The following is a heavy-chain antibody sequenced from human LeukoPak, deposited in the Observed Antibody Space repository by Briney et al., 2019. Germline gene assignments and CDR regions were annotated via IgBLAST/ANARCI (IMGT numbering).Heavy chain of an antibody. J-gene: IGHJ3*02. CDR3: ARRGRCGYYSPDDAFDI. Sequence: ASVKVSCKASGYTFTNYGISWVRQAPGQGLEWMGWISAYNGNTNYAQNLQGRVTMTTDTSTSTAYMDLTSLRSDDTAVYYCARRGRCGYYSPDDAFDIWGQGTMVTVSS. D-gene: IGHD2/OR15-2a*01. CDR1: GYTFTNYG. V-gene: IGHV1-18*01. CDR2: ISAYNGNT.